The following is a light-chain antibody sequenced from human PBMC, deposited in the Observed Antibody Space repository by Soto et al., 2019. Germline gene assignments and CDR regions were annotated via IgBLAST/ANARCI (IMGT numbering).Light chain of an antibody. V-gene: IGLV2-23*01. CDR1: SSDVGAYNL. CDR2: EGS. Sequence: QSVLTQPASVSGSPEQSITISCTGTSSDVGAYNLVSWYQQHPGKAPKLMIYEGSKRPSGVSNRFSGSKSGNTASLTISGLQTEDEADYYCCSYSGSSPVVFGGGTKLTVL. J-gene: IGLJ2*01. CDR3: CSYSGSSPVV.